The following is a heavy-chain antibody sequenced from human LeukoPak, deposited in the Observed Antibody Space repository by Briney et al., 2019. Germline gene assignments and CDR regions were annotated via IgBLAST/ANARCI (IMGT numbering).Heavy chain of an antibody. CDR3: ARDYYVRNPGYYFDY. D-gene: IGHD4-23*01. CDR1: GASISNGTYY. Sequence: SETLSLTCTVSGASISNGTYYWSWIRQLPGKGLEWIGCIFSSGSTYQNPSLKSRVTISVDTSENQFSLKLNSVTAADTAVYYCARDYYVRNPGYYFDYWGQGTLLTVSS. J-gene: IGHJ4*02. V-gene: IGHV4-31*03. CDR2: IFSSGST.